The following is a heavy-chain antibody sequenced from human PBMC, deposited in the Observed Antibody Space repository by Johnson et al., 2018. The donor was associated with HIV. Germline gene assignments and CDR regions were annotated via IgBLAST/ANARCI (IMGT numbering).Heavy chain of an antibody. V-gene: IGHV3-13*01. CDR2: IGTAGDT. D-gene: IGHD3-10*01. CDR3: ARDTHGEGAFDI. CDR1: GFTISSYD. Sequence: VQLVESGGGLVQPGGSLRLSCAASGFTISSYDMHWVRQATGKGLEWVSAIGTAGDTYYPGSVKGRFTISRENAKNSLYLQMNSLRAGDTAVYYCARDTHGEGAFDIWGQGTMVTVSS. J-gene: IGHJ3*02.